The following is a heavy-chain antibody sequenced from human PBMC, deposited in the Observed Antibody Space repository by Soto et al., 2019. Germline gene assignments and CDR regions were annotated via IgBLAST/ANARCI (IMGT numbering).Heavy chain of an antibody. CDR2: IKSKNEGGTP. Sequence: GGSLRLSCAASGFNFTTAWRNWVRQAPGKGLEWGGRIKSKNEGGTPNFAAPVKGRFAISRDDSKSLVYLKMNSLKTEDTALYYCTTDSYFTQKLVRFDYWGLGTLVTVSS. J-gene: IGHJ4*01. D-gene: IGHD4-4*01. CDR3: TTDSYFTQKLVRFDY. V-gene: IGHV3-15*07. CDR1: GFNFTTAW.